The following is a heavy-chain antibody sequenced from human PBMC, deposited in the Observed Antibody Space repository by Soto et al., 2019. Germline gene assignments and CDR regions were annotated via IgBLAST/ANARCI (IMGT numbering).Heavy chain of an antibody. J-gene: IGHJ3*02. V-gene: IGHV3-13*01. Sequence: HPGGSLRLSCAASGFTFGSYSMHWVRQATGKNLEWVSAIDTVGDTYYPGSVKGRFTISRENAKNSLYLQMNSLRAGDTAVYYCARGVLDSSVAIGAFGIWGQGTTVTVSS. CDR3: ARGVLDSSVAIGAFGI. CDR1: GFTFGSYS. CDR2: IDTVGDT. D-gene: IGHD3-22*01.